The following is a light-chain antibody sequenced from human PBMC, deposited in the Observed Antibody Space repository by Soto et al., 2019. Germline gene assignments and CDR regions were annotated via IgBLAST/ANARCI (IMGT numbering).Light chain of an antibody. CDR3: QQYSNWPIT. V-gene: IGKV3-15*01. CDR2: GAS. J-gene: IGKJ3*01. Sequence: EIVMTQSPATLSVSPGERATLSCRASQSVSSNLAWYQQKPGQAPRLLIYGASTRATVIPARFSGSGSGTEFTLTISSLQSEDFAVYYCQQYSNWPITFGPGTKVDIK. CDR1: QSVSSN.